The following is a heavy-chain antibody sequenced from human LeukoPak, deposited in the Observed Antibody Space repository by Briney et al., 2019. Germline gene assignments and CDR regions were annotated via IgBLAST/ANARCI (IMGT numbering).Heavy chain of an antibody. Sequence: GGSLRLSCAASGFTFSSYSMNWVRQAPGKGLEWVSYISSSSSTIYYADSVKGRFTISRDNSKNTLYLQMNSLRAEDTAVYYCAKDPGWPPVSRPTGSFYYWGQGTLVTVSS. J-gene: IGHJ4*02. D-gene: IGHD5-24*01. CDR3: AKDPGWPPVSRPTGSFYY. V-gene: IGHV3-48*01. CDR1: GFTFSSYS. CDR2: ISSSSSTI.